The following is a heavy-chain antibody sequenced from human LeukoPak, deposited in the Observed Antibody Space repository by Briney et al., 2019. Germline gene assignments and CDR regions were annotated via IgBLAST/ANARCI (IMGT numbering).Heavy chain of an antibody. CDR3: ARHVSSSHWSRHFDN. D-gene: IGHD6-19*01. CDR1: GSSISSSSYY. CDR2: IYHSGSI. J-gene: IGHJ4*02. V-gene: IGHV4-39*01. Sequence: SETLSLTCTVSGSSISSSSYYWGWIRQPPGKGLEWIGSIYHSGSIYYNPSLRSRVFISVDTSKNQFSLKLSSVTAADTSVYYCARHVSSSHWSRHFDNWGQGILVTVSS.